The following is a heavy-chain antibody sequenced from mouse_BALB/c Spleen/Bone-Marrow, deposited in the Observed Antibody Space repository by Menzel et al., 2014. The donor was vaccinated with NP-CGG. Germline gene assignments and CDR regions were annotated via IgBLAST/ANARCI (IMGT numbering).Heavy chain of an antibody. CDR2: IDPFNGVT. V-gene: IGHV1-31*01. Sequence: VQLQQSGPELMKPGASVKISCKASGYSFTSYYIHWVKQNHGKSLEWIGYIDPFNGVTIYNQKFKGKATLTADKSFSTAYMHLSSLTSEDSAVYYCARRVITTGPGFAYWGQGTLVTVSA. J-gene: IGHJ3*01. CDR1: GYSFTSYY. D-gene: IGHD2-4*01. CDR3: ARRVITTGPGFAY.